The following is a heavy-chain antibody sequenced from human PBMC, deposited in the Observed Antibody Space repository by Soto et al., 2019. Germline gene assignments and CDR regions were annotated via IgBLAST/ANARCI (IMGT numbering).Heavy chain of an antibody. CDR3: ARDFSPFLIAVAGTQISDY. V-gene: IGHV3-30-3*01. CDR2: ISYDGSNK. Sequence: PGGSLRLSCAASGFTFSSYAMHWVRQAPGKGLEWVAVISYDGSNKYYADSVKGRFTISRDNSKNTLYLQMNSLRAEDTAVYYCARDFSPFLIAVAGTQISDYWGQGTLVTVSS. CDR1: GFTFSSYA. J-gene: IGHJ4*02. D-gene: IGHD6-19*01.